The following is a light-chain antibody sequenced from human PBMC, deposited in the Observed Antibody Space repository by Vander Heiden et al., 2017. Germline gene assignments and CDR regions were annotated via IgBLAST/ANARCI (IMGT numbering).Light chain of an antibody. Sequence: DIVMTQSPDSLAVSLGERATINCKSSQSVLYSSNNKNYLAWYQQKPGQPPKLLIYWAPTRESGVPYRFSGSGSGTDFTLTISSLQAEDVAVYYCQQYYSTPWTFGQGTKVEIK. CDR2: WAP. V-gene: IGKV4-1*01. CDR3: QQYYSTPWT. J-gene: IGKJ1*01. CDR1: QSVLYSSNNKNY.